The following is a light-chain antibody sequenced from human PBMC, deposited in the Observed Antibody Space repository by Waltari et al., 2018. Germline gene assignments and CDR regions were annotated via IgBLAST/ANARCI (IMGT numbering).Light chain of an antibody. CDR1: SRDVGRYNY. CDR3: CSFTSRSTWV. J-gene: IGLJ3*02. CDR2: DVS. V-gene: IGLV2-14*01. Sequence: QSALTQPASVSGSPGQSITISCTGTSRDVGRYNYVPWYQQHPGKVPKLLIFDVSNRPSGVSNRFSGSKSGNTASLTISDLQAEDESDYYCCSFTSRSTWVFGGGTKLTVL.